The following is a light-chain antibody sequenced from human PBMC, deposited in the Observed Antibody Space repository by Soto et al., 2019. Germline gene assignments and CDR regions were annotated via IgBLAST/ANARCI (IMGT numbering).Light chain of an antibody. CDR1: SSDVGSYNL. V-gene: IGLV2-23*01. CDR2: EGS. Sequence: QSVLTQPASVSGSPGQSITISCTGTSSDVGSYNLVSWYQQHPGKAPKLMIYEGSKRPPGVSNRFSGSTSGNTASLTISGLQADDYADYYCCSYAGRSTHDVFAPGTKLTVL. J-gene: IGLJ1*01. CDR3: CSYAGRSTHDV.